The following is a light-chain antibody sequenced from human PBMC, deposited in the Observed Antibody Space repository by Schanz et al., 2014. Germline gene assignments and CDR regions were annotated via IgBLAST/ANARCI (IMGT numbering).Light chain of an antibody. CDR2: TSY. J-gene: IGKJ1*01. V-gene: IGKV1-39*01. Sequence: DIQMTQSPFSVSASVGDRITITCRASQTVSTYLNWYQQKPGKAPKLLIYTSYTLQTGVPSRFSGSGSGTDFTLTISSLQPEDFATYYCHQSYSTVGTFGQGTTVEVK. CDR3: HQSYSTVGT. CDR1: QTVSTY.